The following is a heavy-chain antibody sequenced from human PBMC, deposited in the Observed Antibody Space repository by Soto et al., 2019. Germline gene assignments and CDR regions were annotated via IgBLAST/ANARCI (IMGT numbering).Heavy chain of an antibody. CDR2: INDGGSM. CDR3: ARESHDILTGPPWVWYFDL. J-gene: IGHJ2*01. V-gene: IGHV4-34*01. D-gene: IGHD3-9*01. CDR1: GGSFSGYY. Sequence: QVQLQQWGAGPLRPLETLSLTCGVSGGSFSGYYWSWIRQSPGKGLVWNGKINDGGSMNYNPSLQSRVSISVDTSKNHYSLNLRSVTAADTAVYYCARESHDILTGPPWVWYFDLWGRCTLVTVSS.